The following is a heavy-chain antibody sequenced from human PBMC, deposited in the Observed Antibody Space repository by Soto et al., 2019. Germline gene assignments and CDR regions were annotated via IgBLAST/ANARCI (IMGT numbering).Heavy chain of an antibody. J-gene: IGHJ4*02. D-gene: IGHD1-26*01. V-gene: IGHV3-30*18. CDR3: AKSAVGATAFDY. CDR1: GFTFSDYD. Sequence: QVQLVESGGGVVQPGRSLRLSCADSGFTFSDYDMHWVRQAPGKGLEWVAVISYDGSNKYYADSVKGRFTISRDNSKNTLSLQTSSLRAEDTAVYYCAKSAVGATAFDYWGQGTLVTVSS. CDR2: ISYDGSNK.